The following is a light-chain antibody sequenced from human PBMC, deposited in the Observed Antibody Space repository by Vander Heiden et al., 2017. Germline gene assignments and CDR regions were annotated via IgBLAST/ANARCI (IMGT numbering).Light chain of an antibody. CDR3: QQSYSTPGT. V-gene: IGKV1-39*01. Sequence: IQMTQSPSSLSASVGDRVTITCRASQSISSYLNWYQQKPGKATKLLIYAASSLQSGVPSRFSGSGSGTDFTLTISRLQPEDFATYYCQQSYSTPGTFGQGTKVEIK. CDR2: AAS. J-gene: IGKJ1*01. CDR1: QSISSY.